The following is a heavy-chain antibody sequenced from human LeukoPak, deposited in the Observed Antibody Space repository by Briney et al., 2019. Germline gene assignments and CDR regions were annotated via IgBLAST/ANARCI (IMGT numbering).Heavy chain of an antibody. Sequence: GASVKVSCKASGYTFTGYYIQWVRQAPGQGLQWMGWINPNTGGTNYAQKFQGRVTMTRDTSISTAYMELSRLRSDDTAVYYCARVGVAVAAFDYWGQGTLVTVSS. D-gene: IGHD6-19*01. V-gene: IGHV1-2*02. J-gene: IGHJ4*02. CDR3: ARVGVAVAAFDY. CDR2: INPNTGGT. CDR1: GYTFTGYY.